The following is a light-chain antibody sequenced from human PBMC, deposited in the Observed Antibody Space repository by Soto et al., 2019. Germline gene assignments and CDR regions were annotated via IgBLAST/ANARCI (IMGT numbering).Light chain of an antibody. CDR2: DAS. J-gene: IGKJ4*01. CDR3: QQRSDWPPLT. V-gene: IGKV3-11*01. CDR1: QSVSSY. Sequence: EIVLTQSPATLSLSPGERATLSCRASQSVSSYLAWYQQKPGQAPRLLIYDASNRATGIPARFSGSGSGTYFTLTISSLEPEDVAVYYCQQRSDWPPLTFGGGTKVEIK.